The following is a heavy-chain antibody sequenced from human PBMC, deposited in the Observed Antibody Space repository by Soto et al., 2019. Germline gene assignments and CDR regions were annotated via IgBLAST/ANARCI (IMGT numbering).Heavy chain of an antibody. CDR3: ASSSLSGTDV. D-gene: IGHD2-2*01. Sequence: QVQLQESGPGLVKPSQTLSLTCSVSGGSISSGYYYWCWIRQPPGTGLGWIGNTIYNGNAYSSPSLKSRLIISIDTSRIRFSLKLGSVTAADTAVYYCASSSLSGTDVWGQGTTVTVS. CDR1: GGSISSGYYY. CDR2: TIYNGNA. J-gene: IGHJ6*02. V-gene: IGHV4-30-4*01.